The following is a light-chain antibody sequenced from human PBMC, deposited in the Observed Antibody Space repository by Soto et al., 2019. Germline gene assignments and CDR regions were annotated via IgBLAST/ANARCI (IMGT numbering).Light chain of an antibody. V-gene: IGKV3-11*01. J-gene: IGKJ4*02. CDR3: QQRRNSIT. Sequence: EIVLTPTPATLSLSPGQRATLSCSASQSVKSYLMWYQHKPGQAPRRLIYDTSNRATGNPDRFSGSGAGTGLALTIRNLKPEDTAVYYRQQRRNSITCGGGTKVEI. CDR1: QSVKSY. CDR2: DTS.